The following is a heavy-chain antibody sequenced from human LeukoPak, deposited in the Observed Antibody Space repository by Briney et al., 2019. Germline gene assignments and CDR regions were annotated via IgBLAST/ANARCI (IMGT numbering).Heavy chain of an antibody. D-gene: IGHD3-16*01. J-gene: IGHJ4*02. CDR2: LNPNSGGT. CDR1: GYTFTGYY. V-gene: IGHV1-2*02. Sequence: ASVKVSCKASGYTFTGYYMHWVRQAPGQGLEWMGWLNPNSGGTNYAQKFQGRVTMTRDTSISTAYMELSRLRSDDTAVYYCARAVLITFGGVTPGYWGQGTLVTVSS. CDR3: ARAVLITFGGVTPGY.